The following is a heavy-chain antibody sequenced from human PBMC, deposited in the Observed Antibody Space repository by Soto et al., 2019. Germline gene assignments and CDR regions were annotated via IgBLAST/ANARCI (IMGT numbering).Heavy chain of an antibody. Sequence: ASVKVSCKASGYTFTSYGISWVRQAPGQGREWMGWISAYNGNTNNAQKLQGRVTMTTDTSTSTAYMELRSLRSDDTAVYYCARDTYYSGYDRAFSAAGPYYYYYGMDVWGQGTTVTVSS. CDR3: ARDTYYSGYDRAFSAAGPYYYYYGMDV. CDR1: GYTFTSYG. V-gene: IGHV1-18*04. CDR2: ISAYNGNT. J-gene: IGHJ6*02. D-gene: IGHD5-12*01.